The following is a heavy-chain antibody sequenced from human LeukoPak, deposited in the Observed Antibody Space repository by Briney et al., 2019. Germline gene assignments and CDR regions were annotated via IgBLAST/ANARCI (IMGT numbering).Heavy chain of an antibody. V-gene: IGHV4-39*01. CDR1: GGSISSSSYY. D-gene: IGHD1-26*01. CDR3: ARHRSTVLGGTLRIFDY. J-gene: IGHJ4*02. CDR2: ISYSGST. Sequence: SETLSLTCTVSGGSISSSSYYWGWIRQPPGEGLEWIGSISYSGSTYYNPSLKSRVTISVDTSKNQFSLKLSSVTAADTAVYYCARHRSTVLGGTLRIFDYWSQGTLVTVSS.